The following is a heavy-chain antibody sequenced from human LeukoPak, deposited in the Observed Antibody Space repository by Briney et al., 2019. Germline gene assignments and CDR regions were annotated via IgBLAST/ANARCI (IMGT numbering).Heavy chain of an antibody. V-gene: IGHV3-21*01. Sequence: GGSLRLSCAASGFTFSSCSMNWVRQAPGKGLEWVSSISSSSSYIYYADSVKGRFTISRDNAKNSLYLQINSLRAEDTAVYYCARAAGGSREYFDYWGQGTLVTVSS. D-gene: IGHD1-26*01. CDR2: ISSSSSYI. CDR3: ARAAGGSREYFDY. CDR1: GFTFSSCS. J-gene: IGHJ4*02.